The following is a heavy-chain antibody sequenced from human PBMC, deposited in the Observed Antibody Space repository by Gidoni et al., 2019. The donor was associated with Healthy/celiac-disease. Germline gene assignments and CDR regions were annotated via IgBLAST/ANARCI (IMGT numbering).Heavy chain of an antibody. Sequence: QVQLVESGGGVVQPGMSLRLSCAASGFTFSSYGMHWVRQAPGKGLEWVAVIWYDGSNKYYADSVKGRFTISRDNSKNTLYLQMNSRRAEDTAVYYCARDFGFGELFTSYYYYGMDVWGQGTTVTVSS. CDR2: IWYDGSNK. D-gene: IGHD3-10*01. CDR1: GFTFSSYG. CDR3: ARDFGFGELFTSYYYYGMDV. J-gene: IGHJ6*02. V-gene: IGHV3-33*08.